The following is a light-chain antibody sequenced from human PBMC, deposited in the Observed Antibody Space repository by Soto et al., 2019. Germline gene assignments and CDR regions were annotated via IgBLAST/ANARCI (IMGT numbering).Light chain of an antibody. V-gene: IGLV3-25*02. Sequence: SYELTQPPSVSVSPGQTTRIICSGDALAKQIAYWYQQKPGQAPVLVIYKDSERPSGIPERFSGSNSGTTVTLTISGVQAXXXXXXYCQSADSSGSYRVFGGGTKLTVL. J-gene: IGLJ2*01. CDR3: QSADSSGSYRV. CDR1: ALAKQI. CDR2: KDS.